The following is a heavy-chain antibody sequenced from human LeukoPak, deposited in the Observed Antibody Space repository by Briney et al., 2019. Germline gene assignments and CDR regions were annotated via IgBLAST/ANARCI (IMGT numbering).Heavy chain of an antibody. V-gene: IGHV4-34*01. Sequence: SETLSLTCAVYGGSFSGYYWSWIRQPPGKGLEWIGEINHSGSTNYNPSLKSRVTISVDTSKNQFSLKLSSVTAADTAVYYCARVRRYYDILTGFGYYYYYGMDVWGQGTTVTVSS. CDR1: GGSFSGYY. CDR3: ARVRRYYDILTGFGYYYYYGMDV. D-gene: IGHD3-9*01. J-gene: IGHJ6*02. CDR2: INHSGST.